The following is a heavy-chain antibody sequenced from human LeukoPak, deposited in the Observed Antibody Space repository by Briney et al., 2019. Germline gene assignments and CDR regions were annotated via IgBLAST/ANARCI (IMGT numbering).Heavy chain of an antibody. D-gene: IGHD6-25*01. CDR1: GGSVSSINYY. V-gene: IGHV4-61*01. Sequence: SETLSLTCTVSGGSVSSINYYWSWIRQPPGKGLEWIGYVFHSGSTNYNPSLKSRVTISVDTSRNQFSLRLSSVTAADTAVYYCARDVQRWVDLQYYYHGMDVWGQGTTVTVS. CDR2: VFHSGST. CDR3: ARDVQRWVDLQYYYHGMDV. J-gene: IGHJ6*02.